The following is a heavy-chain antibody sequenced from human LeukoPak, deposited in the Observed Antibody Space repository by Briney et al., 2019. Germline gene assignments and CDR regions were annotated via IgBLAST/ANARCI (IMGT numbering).Heavy chain of an antibody. CDR2: ISGYNGNT. CDR3: AGGSSSGNLFSDI. J-gene: IGHJ3*02. D-gene: IGHD6-6*01. CDR1: GYTFTSYG. V-gene: IGHV1-18*01. Sequence: GASVKVSCKASGYTFTSYGVSWVRQAPGQGLEWMGWISGYNGNTNYAQKLQGRVIMTTDTSTSTAYMELRSLRSDDTAVYYCAGGSSSGNLFSDIWGQGTMVTVSS.